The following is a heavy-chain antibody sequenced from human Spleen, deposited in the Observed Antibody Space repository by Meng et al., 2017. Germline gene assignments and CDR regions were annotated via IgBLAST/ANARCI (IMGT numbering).Heavy chain of an antibody. D-gene: IGHD6-19*01. Sequence: ASVKVSCKASGYTFTGYYMHWVRQAPGQGLEWMGWINPNSGGTNYAQKFQGRVTMTRDTSISTAYMELSRLRSDDTAVYYCARDDFRAVAGTGDYWGQGTLVTVSS. CDR1: GYTFTGYY. CDR2: INPNSGGT. V-gene: IGHV1-2*02. J-gene: IGHJ4*02. CDR3: ARDDFRAVAGTGDY.